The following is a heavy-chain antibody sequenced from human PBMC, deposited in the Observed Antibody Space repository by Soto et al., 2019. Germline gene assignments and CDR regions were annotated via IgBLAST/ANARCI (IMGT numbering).Heavy chain of an antibody. V-gene: IGHV4-30-2*01. CDR2: IYHSGNT. CDR1: GGSVKIGVYS. D-gene: IGHD2-15*01. J-gene: IGHJ3*01. CDR3: GSNVSVAAVLDV. Sequence: LSLRSAASGGSVKIGVYSGTWNRQAPGKGLEWIGYIYHSGNTYYNPSLKSRVTISRDTSKNQFTLNLSSVTAAATAVSYCGSNVSVAAVLDVCGQRIMVTVSS.